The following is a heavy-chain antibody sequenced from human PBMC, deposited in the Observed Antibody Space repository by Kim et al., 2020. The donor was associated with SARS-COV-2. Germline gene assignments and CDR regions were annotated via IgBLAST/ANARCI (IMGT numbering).Heavy chain of an antibody. CDR1: GFTVSSNY. J-gene: IGHJ6*02. D-gene: IGHD7-27*01. Sequence: GGSLRLSCAASGFTVSSNYMSWVRQAPGKGLEWVSVLYSGGSTDYANSVKGRFTISRDNSKNTVYLQMNSLRAEDTAVYYCARDELGTSNYYYGFDVWG. V-gene: IGHV3-66*01. CDR3: ARDELGTSNYYYGFDV. CDR2: LYSGGST.